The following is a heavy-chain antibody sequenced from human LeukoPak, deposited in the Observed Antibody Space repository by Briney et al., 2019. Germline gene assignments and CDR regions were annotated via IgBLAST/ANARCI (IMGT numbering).Heavy chain of an antibody. CDR3: AREKGGPSIAAAGIVDY. Sequence: SETLSLTCTVSGYSISSGHYWDWIRQPPGKGLEWIGSIDHSGTTYYKSSLKSRLTISVDTSKSQFSLKLSSVTAADTAVYYCAREKGGPSIAAAGIVDYWGQGTLVTVSS. CDR2: IDHSGTT. J-gene: IGHJ4*02. CDR1: GYSISSGHY. D-gene: IGHD6-13*01. V-gene: IGHV4-38-2*02.